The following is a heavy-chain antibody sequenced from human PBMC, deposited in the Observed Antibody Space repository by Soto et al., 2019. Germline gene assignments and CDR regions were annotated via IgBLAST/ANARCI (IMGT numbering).Heavy chain of an antibody. CDR3: ARGGGVGVAGSAAFDM. D-gene: IGHD3-3*01. J-gene: IGHJ3*02. Sequence: QLHLVQSGAVVKKPGASVTVSCSASGYPVTAYYMHWVRQAPGRGLEWMGGINPATGAAKYTQTFQGRVTMTRDPSTSTVFMELSGLTSVDTAVFYCARGGGVGVAGSAAFDMWGQGTLVTVSS. CDR1: GYPVTAYY. CDR2: INPATGAA. V-gene: IGHV1-2*02.